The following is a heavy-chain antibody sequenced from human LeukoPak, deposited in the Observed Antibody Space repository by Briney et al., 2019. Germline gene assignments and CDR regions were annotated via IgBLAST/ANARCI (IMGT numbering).Heavy chain of an antibody. CDR3: AKVANGYCSSTSCPLRFDY. J-gene: IGHJ4*02. Sequence: GGSLRLSCAASGFTFSSYAMSWVRQAPGKGLEWVSAISGSGGSTYYADSVKGRFTISRDNSKNTLYLQMNSLRAEDTAVYYCAKVANGYCSSTSCPLRFDYWGQGTLVTVSS. CDR2: ISGSGGST. CDR1: GFTFSSYA. V-gene: IGHV3-23*01. D-gene: IGHD2-2*03.